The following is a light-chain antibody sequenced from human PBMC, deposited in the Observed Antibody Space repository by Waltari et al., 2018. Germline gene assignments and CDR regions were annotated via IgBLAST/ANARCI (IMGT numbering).Light chain of an antibody. J-gene: IGKJ1*01. Sequence: EIVLTQSPGTLSLSAGERATLSCRASQSVSRTLDWYQQKPGQAPRLLIYGASIRATGIPDRFSGSGSGTDFSLTFSRLEPEDFAVYYCQHYVRLPATFGQGTKVEIK. V-gene: IGKV3-20*01. CDR3: QHYVRLPAT. CDR2: GAS. CDR1: QSVSRT.